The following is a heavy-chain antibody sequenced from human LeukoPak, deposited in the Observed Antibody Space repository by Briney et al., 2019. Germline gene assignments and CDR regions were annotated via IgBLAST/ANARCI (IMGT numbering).Heavy chain of an antibody. CDR3: GIHRSVSGTYFLDS. D-gene: IGHD3-10*01. CDR1: GFTFSSYF. Sequence: GGSLRLSCVVSGFTFSSYFMSWVRQAPGKGLQWVANMKKDGSETNYIDSVKGRFTISRDNAKNSLYLQMNSLRAEDTAVYYCGIHRSVSGTYFLDSCGEGTLVSVSS. V-gene: IGHV3-7*01. CDR2: MKKDGSET. J-gene: IGHJ4*02.